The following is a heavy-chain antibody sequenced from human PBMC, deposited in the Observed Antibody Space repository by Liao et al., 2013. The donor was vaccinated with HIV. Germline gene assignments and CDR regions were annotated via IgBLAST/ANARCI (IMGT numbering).Heavy chain of an antibody. CDR3: ARDAYFDWDNWFDP. Sequence: QLQLQESGPGLVRPSETLSLTCTVSGASISSTNYFWGWIRQPPGKGLEWIGSIFSTGRTYYGPSLKSRVTISLDPSKNQFFLKLSSVTAADTAVYYCARDAYFDWDNWFDPWGQGTLVTVSS. V-gene: IGHV4-39*07. CDR2: IFSTGRT. J-gene: IGHJ5*02. D-gene: IGHD3-9*01. CDR1: GASISSTNYF.